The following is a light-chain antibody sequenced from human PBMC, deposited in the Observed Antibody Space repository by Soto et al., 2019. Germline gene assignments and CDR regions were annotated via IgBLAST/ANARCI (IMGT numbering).Light chain of an antibody. Sequence: DLQMPQSPSSLSASVGDRVTITCRASQSISSYLNWYQQKPGKAPKLLIYATSSLQSGVPSRFSGSGSGTDFTLTISSLQPEDFATYYCRQSYSTPPGTFGQGTKVDIK. V-gene: IGKV1-39*01. CDR2: ATS. CDR1: QSISSY. CDR3: RQSYSTPPGT. J-gene: IGKJ1*01.